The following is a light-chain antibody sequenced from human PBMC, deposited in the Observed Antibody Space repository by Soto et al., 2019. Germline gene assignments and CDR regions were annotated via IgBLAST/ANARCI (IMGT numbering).Light chain of an antibody. CDR1: QNIKYSSSNKNY. CDR2: WAS. V-gene: IGKV4-1*01. CDR3: QQYYSSPTWT. Sequence: DIVMTQSPDSLAVSLGERATINCKSSQNIKYSSSNKNYLAWYQQKPGQPPKLLIYWASTRESGVPDRFSGSGSGTDFTLTISSLQAEDVAVYYCQQYYSSPTWTFGQGTRVEIK. J-gene: IGKJ1*01.